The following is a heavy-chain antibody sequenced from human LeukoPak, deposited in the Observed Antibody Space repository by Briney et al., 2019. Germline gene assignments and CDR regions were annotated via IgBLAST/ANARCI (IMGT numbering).Heavy chain of an antibody. CDR1: GFTFSSYS. CDR2: ISSSSSYI. V-gene: IGHV3-21*01. D-gene: IGHD6-13*01. CDR3: VRAGSTDHYMDV. J-gene: IGHJ6*03. Sequence: PGGSLRLSCAASGFTFSSYSMNWVRQAPGKGLEWVSSISSSSSYIYYADSVKGRFTISRDNAKNSLYLQMNSLRAEDTAVYYCVRAGSTDHYMDVWGKGTTVTVSS.